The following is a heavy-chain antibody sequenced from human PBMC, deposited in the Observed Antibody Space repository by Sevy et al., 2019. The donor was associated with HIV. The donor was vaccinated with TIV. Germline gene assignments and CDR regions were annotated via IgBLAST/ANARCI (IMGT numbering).Heavy chain of an antibody. Sequence: GGSLRLSCAASGFDFSIYSMSWVRQAPGKGLEGVSTLSFGCGKINYADSVKGLFTISRDNSKSAVYLQMNNMRVEDTAVYYCAREGCTKPHDYWGQGTLVTVSS. D-gene: IGHD2-8*01. J-gene: IGHJ4*02. CDR2: LSFGCGKI. CDR3: AREGCTKPHDY. CDR1: GFDFSIYS. V-gene: IGHV3-23*01.